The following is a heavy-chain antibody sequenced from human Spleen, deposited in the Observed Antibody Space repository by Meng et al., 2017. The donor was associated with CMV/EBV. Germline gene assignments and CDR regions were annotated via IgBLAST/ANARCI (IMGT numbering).Heavy chain of an antibody. J-gene: IGHJ6*02. D-gene: IGHD2-8*01. CDR1: GFTFGDFG. V-gene: IGHV3-20*04. CDR2: IHGKGTSS. Sequence: GGSLRLSCVGSGFTFGDFGMGWVRQGPGKGLEWVSGIHGKGTSSGYSDSVRGRFSISRDNGKSTLYLQMNSLRVEDTAVYFCVRGHTYVDYYFYGMDVWGHGTTVTVSS. CDR3: VRGHTYVDYYFYGMDV.